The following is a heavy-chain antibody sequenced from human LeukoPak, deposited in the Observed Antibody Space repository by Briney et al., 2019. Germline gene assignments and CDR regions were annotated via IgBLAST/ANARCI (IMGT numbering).Heavy chain of an antibody. CDR2: ISGSGGIT. CDR3: AKAILMATLNYHYMDV. Sequence: GGSLRLSCAASGFIFSNYAMSWVRQAPGKGLEWVSVISGSGGITYYADSVKGRFTISRDNSKNTLYLQMNSLRGEDTAVYYCAKAILMATLNYHYMDVWGKGTTVTISS. CDR1: GFIFSNYA. J-gene: IGHJ6*03. D-gene: IGHD5-24*01. V-gene: IGHV3-23*01.